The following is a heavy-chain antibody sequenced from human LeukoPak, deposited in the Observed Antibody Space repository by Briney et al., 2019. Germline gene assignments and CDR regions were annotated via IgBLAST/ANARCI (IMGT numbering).Heavy chain of an antibody. CDR3: VKDRAANLYGSGGFED. V-gene: IGHV3-9*01. CDR2: IDWNSGAL. D-gene: IGHD3-10*01. CDR1: GFTFDDYG. Sequence: PGGSLRLSCAASGFTFDDYGIHWVRQAPGKGLEWVSGIDWNSGALGYADSVKGRFTISRDNAKNSLYLQMNSLRAEDTALYYCVKDRAANLYGSGGFEDWGQGTLVTVSS. J-gene: IGHJ4*02.